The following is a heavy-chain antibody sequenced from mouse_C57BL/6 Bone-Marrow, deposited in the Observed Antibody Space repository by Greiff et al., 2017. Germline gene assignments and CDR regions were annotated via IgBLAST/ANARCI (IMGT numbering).Heavy chain of an antibody. J-gene: IGHJ4*01. D-gene: IGHD2-4*01. CDR2: IYPGNGDT. CDR1: GYTFTSYN. V-gene: IGHV1-12*01. CDR3: ARPYDYDDGYAMDY. Sequence: LQQSGAELVRPGASVKMSCKASGYTFTSYNMHWVKQTPRQGLEWIGAIYPGNGDTSYNQKFKGKATLTVDKSSSTAYMQLSSLTSEDSAVYFCARPYDYDDGYAMDYWGQGTSVTVSS.